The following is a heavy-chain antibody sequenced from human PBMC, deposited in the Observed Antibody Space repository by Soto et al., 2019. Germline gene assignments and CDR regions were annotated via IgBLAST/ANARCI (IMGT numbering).Heavy chain of an antibody. CDR3: ARDIVVVVAATPGLYYYYGMDV. D-gene: IGHD2-15*01. Sequence: GSLRLSCAASGFTFSSYEMNWVRQAPGKGLEWVSYISSSGSTIYYADSVKGRFTISRDNAKNSLYLQMNSLRAEDTAVYYCARDIVVVVAATPGLYYYYGMDVWGQGTTVTVSS. CDR2: ISSSGSTI. V-gene: IGHV3-48*03. J-gene: IGHJ6*02. CDR1: GFTFSSYE.